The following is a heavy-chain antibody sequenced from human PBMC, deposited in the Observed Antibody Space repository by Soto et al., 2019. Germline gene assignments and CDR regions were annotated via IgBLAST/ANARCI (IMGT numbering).Heavy chain of an antibody. J-gene: IGHJ5*02. Sequence: ETLSLTCTVSGGSISSSSYYWGWIRQPPGKGLEWIGSIYYSGSTYYNPSLKSRVTISVDTSKNQFSLKLSSVTAADTAVYYCARQSRKQPGWFDPWGQGTLVTVSS. V-gene: IGHV4-39*01. D-gene: IGHD6-13*01. CDR2: IYYSGST. CDR3: ARQSRKQPGWFDP. CDR1: GGSISSSSYY.